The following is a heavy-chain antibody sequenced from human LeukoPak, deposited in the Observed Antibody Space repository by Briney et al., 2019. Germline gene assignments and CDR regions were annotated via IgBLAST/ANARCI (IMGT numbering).Heavy chain of an antibody. CDR2: INPNNGDT. Sequence: ASVKVSCKASGYTFPGYYIHWVRQASGQGLEWMGWINPNNGDTNYAQKFQGRVTITADKSTSTAYMELSSLRSEDTAVYYCARDRKGDYGDYGLDYWGQGTLVTVSS. CDR1: GYTFPGYY. D-gene: IGHD4-17*01. J-gene: IGHJ4*02. CDR3: ARDRKGDYGDYGLDY. V-gene: IGHV1-2*02.